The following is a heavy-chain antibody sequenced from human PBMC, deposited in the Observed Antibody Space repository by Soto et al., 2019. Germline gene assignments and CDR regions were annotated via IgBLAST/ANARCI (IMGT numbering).Heavy chain of an antibody. CDR1: GFTFSSYG. CDR2: ISDDGSNK. CDR3: AKDRRWQQSSFDY. J-gene: IGHJ4*02. V-gene: IGHV3-30*18. Sequence: QVQLVESGGGVVQPGRSLRLSCVASGFTFSSYGMHWVRQAPGKGLEWVALISDDGSNKYYGDSVKGRFTISRDKSKNTLDMQMNSLRAEDTAVYYCAKDRRWQQSSFDYWGQGTLVTVSS.